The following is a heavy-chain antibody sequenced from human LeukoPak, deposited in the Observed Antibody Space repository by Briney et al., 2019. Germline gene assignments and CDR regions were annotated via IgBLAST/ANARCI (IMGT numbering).Heavy chain of an antibody. D-gene: IGHD4-17*01. Sequence: QPGGSLRLSCAASGFTFSRSAMSGVRQAPAKGLEWVSGISESGGVTYYVDSVKGRFTISRDTSKNTVYLQMNSLRAEDTAIYYCAKRGIYGDPSDYWGQGTLVTVSS. CDR1: GFTFSRSA. CDR3: AKRGIYGDPSDY. V-gene: IGHV3-23*01. J-gene: IGHJ4*02. CDR2: ISESGGVT.